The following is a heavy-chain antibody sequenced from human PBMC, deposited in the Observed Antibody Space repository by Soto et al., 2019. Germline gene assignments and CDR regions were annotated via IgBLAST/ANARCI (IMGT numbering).Heavy chain of an antibody. V-gene: IGHV4-31*03. Sequence: SSETLSLTCSVSGGSISTVGHYWTWIRQPPGKGLEWIGSIYHTGSTYYSKSLRSRLTMSVDTSKSQFSLRLSSVTAADTAVYYCARATGTLRSRNCDYWGQGSLVTSPQ. CDR2: IYHTGST. CDR1: GGSISTVGHY. CDR3: ARATGTLRSRNCDY. D-gene: IGHD1-1*01. J-gene: IGHJ4*02.